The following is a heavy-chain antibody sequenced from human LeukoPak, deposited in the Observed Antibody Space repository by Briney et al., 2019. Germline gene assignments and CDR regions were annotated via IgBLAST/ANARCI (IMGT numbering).Heavy chain of an antibody. V-gene: IGHV3-23*01. CDR3: AKDKAVGYCSGGTCSYFDY. D-gene: IGHD2-15*01. CDR1: GFTFSAYA. CDR2: TRSNGGSR. Sequence: GGSLRLSCTASGFTFSAYAMSWVRQAPGKGLEWVSGTRSNGGSRYHADSVKGRFTISRDNYKNTLYPQMNSLRVEDTAVYYCAKDKAVGYCSGGTCSYFDYWGQGTLVTVSS. J-gene: IGHJ4*02.